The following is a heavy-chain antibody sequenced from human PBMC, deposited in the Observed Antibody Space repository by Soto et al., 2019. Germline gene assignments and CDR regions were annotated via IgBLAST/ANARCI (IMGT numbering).Heavy chain of an antibody. CDR3: ASLRSGWGIDY. CDR1: GGSISSGGYS. Sequence: QLQLQESGSGLVKPSQTLSLTCAVSGGSISSGGYSWSWIRQPPGKGLEWIGYIYHSGSTYYNPSLKSRVTISGDRSTNQFSLKLSSVTAADTAVYYCASLRSGWGIDYWGQGTLVTVSS. V-gene: IGHV4-30-2*01. CDR2: IYHSGST. J-gene: IGHJ4*02. D-gene: IGHD6-19*01.